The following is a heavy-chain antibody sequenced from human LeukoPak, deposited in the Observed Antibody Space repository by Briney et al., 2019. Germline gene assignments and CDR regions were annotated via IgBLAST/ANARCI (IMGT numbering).Heavy chain of an antibody. J-gene: IGHJ4*02. D-gene: IGHD3-9*01. V-gene: IGHV1-18*01. CDR3: ARGTDTGYPRIDY. CDR2: ISVYNGNT. Sequence: ASVKVSCKASGYTFTNSGISWVRQAPGQGLEWMGWISVYNGNTKYAQRFQGRVTMTADTSTSTAYMDLRSLRSDDTAVYYCARGTDTGYPRIDYWGQGTLVTVSS. CDR1: GYTFTNSG.